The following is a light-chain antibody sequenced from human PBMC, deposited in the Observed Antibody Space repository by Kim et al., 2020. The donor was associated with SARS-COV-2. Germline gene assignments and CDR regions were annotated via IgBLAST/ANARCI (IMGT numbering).Light chain of an antibody. CDR1: HNLRGW. Sequence: DIQLTQSPSTLSASVGDTVTINCRSSHNLRGWLAWYQQRPGEAPQRLVYKASIVDGGASSKFSGSGSGTEYSLTISSLQAEDVAIYYCQQYDSYPYTFGQGTKLEI. J-gene: IGKJ2*01. CDR2: KAS. V-gene: IGKV1-5*03. CDR3: QQYDSYPYT.